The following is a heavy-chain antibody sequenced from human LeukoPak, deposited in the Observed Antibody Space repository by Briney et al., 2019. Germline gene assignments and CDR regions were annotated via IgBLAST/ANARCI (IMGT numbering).Heavy chain of an antibody. CDR2: IIPIFGTA. CDR3: AGRRLIAAAGLQTYYYMDV. V-gene: IGHV1-69*05. CDR1: GGTFSSYA. J-gene: IGHJ6*03. D-gene: IGHD6-13*01. Sequence: SVKVSCKASGGTFSSYAISWVRQAPGQGLEWMGGIIPIFGTANYAQKFQGRVTITTDESTSTAYMELSSLRSEDTAVYYCAGRRLIAAAGLQTYYYMDVWGKGTTVTVSS.